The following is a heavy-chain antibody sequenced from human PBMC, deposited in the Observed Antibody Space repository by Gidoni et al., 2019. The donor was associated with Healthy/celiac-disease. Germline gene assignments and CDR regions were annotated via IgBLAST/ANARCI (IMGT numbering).Heavy chain of an antibody. D-gene: IGHD2-15*01. Sequence: EVQLVESGGGLVQPGGSLGLSCSASGITFSSYAMHWVRQAPGKGLEYVSAISSNVGRTYYADSVKGRFTISRDNSKNTLYLQMSSLRAEDTAVYYCVNSEADIVVVLAGIFDYWGQVTLVTVSS. CDR1: GITFSSYA. CDR3: VNSEADIVVVLAGIFDY. CDR2: ISSNVGRT. J-gene: IGHJ4*02. V-gene: IGHV3-64D*06.